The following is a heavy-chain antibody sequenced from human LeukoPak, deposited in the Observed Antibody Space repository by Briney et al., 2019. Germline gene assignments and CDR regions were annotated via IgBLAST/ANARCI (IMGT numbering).Heavy chain of an antibody. Sequence: PGGSLRLSCAASGFTFSTYAMGWVRQAPGRGLEWVSALSSSGGSTYYADSVKGQFTISRDDSKNTLSLQMNSLRAEDTALYYCAKDGDDYDNSGYSSWFDPWGQGTLVTVSS. D-gene: IGHD3-22*01. CDR1: GFTFSTYA. CDR2: LSSSGGST. V-gene: IGHV3-23*01. CDR3: AKDGDDYDNSGYSSWFDP. J-gene: IGHJ5*02.